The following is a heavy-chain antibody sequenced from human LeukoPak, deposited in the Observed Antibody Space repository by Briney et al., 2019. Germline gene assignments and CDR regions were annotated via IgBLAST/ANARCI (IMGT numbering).Heavy chain of an antibody. V-gene: IGHV4-31*03. CDR1: GGSISSGGYY. CDR2: IYYSGST. J-gene: IGHJ3*02. Sequence: SETLSLTCTVSGGSISSGGYYWSWIRQHPGKGLEWIGYIYYSGSTYYNPSLKSRVTISIDTSKNQFSLKLSSVTAADTAVYYCARTSIAARRANAFDIWGQGTMVTVSS. D-gene: IGHD6-6*01. CDR3: ARTSIAARRANAFDI.